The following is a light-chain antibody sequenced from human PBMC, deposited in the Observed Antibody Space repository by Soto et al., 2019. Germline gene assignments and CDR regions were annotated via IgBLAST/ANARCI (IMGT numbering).Light chain of an antibody. CDR3: MQAVQTPGIFT. CDR1: QSLLHSNGYNY. CDR2: LGS. J-gene: IGKJ3*01. V-gene: IGKV2-28*01. Sequence: DIVMTQSPLSLPVTPGEPASISCRSSQSLLHSNGYNYLDWYLQKPGQSPQLLIYLGSNRASGVPNRFRGSGSGTDFTLKISRVEAEDVGVYYCMQAVQTPGIFTFGPGTKVYIK.